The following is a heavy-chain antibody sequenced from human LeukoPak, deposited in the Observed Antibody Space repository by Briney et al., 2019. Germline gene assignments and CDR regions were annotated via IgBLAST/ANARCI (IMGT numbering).Heavy chain of an antibody. J-gene: IGHJ6*03. V-gene: IGHV1-24*01. CDR3: ASSTSPTGYYYYYMDV. D-gene: IGHD2-2*01. Sequence: GASVKVSCKVSGYTLTELSMHWVRQAPGKGLEWMGGFYPEDGETIYAQTFQGRVTMTEDTSTDTAYMELSSLRSEDTAVYYCASSTSPTGYYYYYMDVWGKGTTVTVSS. CDR2: FYPEDGET. CDR1: GYTLTELS.